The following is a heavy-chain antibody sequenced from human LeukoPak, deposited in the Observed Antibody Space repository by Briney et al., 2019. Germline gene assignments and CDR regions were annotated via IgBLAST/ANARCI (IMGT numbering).Heavy chain of an antibody. CDR2: VSYDGRIQ. CDR1: GFTFNTYG. CDR3: AKVQGAYLAKAGYFDY. D-gene: IGHD6-13*01. J-gene: IGHJ4*02. Sequence: PGRSLRLSCAASGFTFNTYGMHWARQAPGKGLEWVALVSYDGRIQYYSDSVKGRFTISRDNSKNTLSLQLNSLRAEDTAVYYCAKVQGAYLAKAGYFDYWGQGTLVTVSS. V-gene: IGHV3-30*18.